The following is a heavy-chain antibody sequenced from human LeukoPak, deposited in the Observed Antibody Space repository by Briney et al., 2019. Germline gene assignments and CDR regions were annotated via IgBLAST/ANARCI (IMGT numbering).Heavy chain of an antibody. D-gene: IGHD2-2*01. Sequence: PGGSLRLSCAASGFTFSSYGMHWVRQAPGKGLEWVAVISHDGSNKYYADSVKGRFTISRDNSKNTLYLQMNSLRAEDTAVYYCARPALQFYYYYGMDVWGQGTTVTVSS. CDR2: ISHDGSNK. CDR3: ARPALQFYYYYGMDV. CDR1: GFTFSSYG. J-gene: IGHJ6*02. V-gene: IGHV3-30*03.